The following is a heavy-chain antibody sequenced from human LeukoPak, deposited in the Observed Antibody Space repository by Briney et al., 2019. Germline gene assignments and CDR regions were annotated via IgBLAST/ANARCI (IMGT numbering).Heavy chain of an antibody. J-gene: IGHJ3*02. CDR1: GFTFSSYS. V-gene: IGHV3-48*01. Sequence: GGSLRLSCAASGFTFSSYSMNWVRQAPGKGLEWVSYSYSSSSSSSIYYADSVKGRFTISRENAKNSLYLQMNSLRAEDTAVYYCARKGYYSQAFDMWGQGTMVTVSS. CDR2: SSSSSSSI. D-gene: IGHD3-22*01. CDR3: ARKGYYSQAFDM.